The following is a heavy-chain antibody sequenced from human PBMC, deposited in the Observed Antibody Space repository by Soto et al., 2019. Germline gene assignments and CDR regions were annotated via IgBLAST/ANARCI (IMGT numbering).Heavy chain of an antibody. CDR3: ARGSSWLFDY. J-gene: IGHJ4*02. D-gene: IGHD6-13*01. Sequence: EVQLVESGGGLVKPGGSLRLSCAASGFTFGSYSMNWVRQAPGKGLEWVSSISSSSSYIYYADSVKGRFTISRDNAKNSLYLQMNSLRAEDTAVYYCARGSSWLFDYWGQGTLVTVSS. V-gene: IGHV3-21*01. CDR2: ISSSSSYI. CDR1: GFTFGSYS.